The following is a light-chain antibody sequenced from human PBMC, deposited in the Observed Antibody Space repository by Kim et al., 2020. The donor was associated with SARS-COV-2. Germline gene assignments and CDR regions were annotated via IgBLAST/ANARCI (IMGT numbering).Light chain of an antibody. J-gene: IGLJ1*01. V-gene: IGLV2-23*02. Sequence: QSIATSCTGTNTDVGSYDLVSWYHQLPGKAPRVVISGVSKRPSGVSSRFSASRSGNTASLTISGLQADDAGDYYCCSYVGGNSFAVFGTGTKVTVL. CDR2: GVS. CDR1: NTDVGSYDL. CDR3: CSYVGGNSFAV.